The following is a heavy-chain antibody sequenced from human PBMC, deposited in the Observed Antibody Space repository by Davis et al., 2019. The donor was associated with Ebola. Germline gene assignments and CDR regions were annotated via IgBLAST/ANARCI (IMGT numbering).Heavy chain of an antibody. CDR3: AKDSGSSWFSVDWFDP. CDR1: GFTFDDYA. D-gene: IGHD6-13*01. J-gene: IGHJ5*02. V-gene: IGHV3-9*01. CDR2: ISWNSGSI. Sequence: GGSLRLSCAASGFTFDDYAMHWVRQAPGKGLEWVSGISWNSGSIGYADSVKGRFTISRDNAKNSLYLQMNSLRAEDTALYYCAKDSGSSWFSVDWFDPWGQGTLVTVSS.